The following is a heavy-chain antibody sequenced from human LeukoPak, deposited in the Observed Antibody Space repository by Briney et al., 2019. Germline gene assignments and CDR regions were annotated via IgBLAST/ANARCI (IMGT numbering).Heavy chain of an antibody. CDR1: GFTLRDHY. Sequence: GGSLRLSCEVSGFTLRDHYMDWVRQAPGKGLEWVGRIRNKDHRYSTEYAASVKGRFTISRDDSQTSLYLQMNSLKAEDTALYYCVRGFHSFDVWGEGTMVTVSS. CDR3: VRGFHSFDV. D-gene: IGHD3-10*01. V-gene: IGHV3-72*01. CDR2: IRNKDHRYST. J-gene: IGHJ3*01.